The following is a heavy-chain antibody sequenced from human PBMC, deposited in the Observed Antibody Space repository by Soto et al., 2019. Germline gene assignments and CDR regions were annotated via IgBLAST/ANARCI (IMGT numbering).Heavy chain of an antibody. V-gene: IGHV4-38-2*01. Sequence: SSETLSLTCAVSGYSISSGYYWGWIRQPPGKGLEWIGSIYHSGSTYYNPSLKSRVTISVDTSKNQFSLKLSSVTAADTAVYYCARVSTSIAARPNPYYYYGMDVWGQGTTVTVSS. J-gene: IGHJ6*02. D-gene: IGHD6-6*01. CDR1: GYSISSGYY. CDR3: ARVSTSIAARPNPYYYYGMDV. CDR2: IYHSGST.